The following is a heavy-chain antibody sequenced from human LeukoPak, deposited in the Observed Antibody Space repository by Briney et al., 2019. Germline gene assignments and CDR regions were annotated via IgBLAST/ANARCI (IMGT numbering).Heavy chain of an antibody. CDR2: FDPEDGET. CDR3: ATIWNAPPRLVRFEIWDY. V-gene: IGHV1-24*01. CDR1: GYTLTELS. D-gene: IGHD1-1*01. Sequence: ASVKVSCKVSGYTLTELSMHWVRQAPGKGLEWMGGFDPEDGETIYAQKFQGRVTMTEDTSTDTAYMELSSLRSEDTAVYYCATIWNAPPRLVRFEIWDYWGQGTLVTVSS. J-gene: IGHJ4*02.